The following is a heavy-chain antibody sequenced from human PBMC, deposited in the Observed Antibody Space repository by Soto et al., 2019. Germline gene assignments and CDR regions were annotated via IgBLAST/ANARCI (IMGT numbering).Heavy chain of an antibody. Sequence: QVQLQESGPGLVKPSETLSLTCTVSGGSISSYYWSWIRQPPGKGLEWIGYIYYSGCTNYNPSLKSRATISVDTSKNQFSLKVSSVTAADTAVYYCARRYGSAFDIWGQGTMVTVSS. CDR2: IYYSGCT. CDR1: GGSISSYY. J-gene: IGHJ3*02. D-gene: IGHD3-10*01. V-gene: IGHV4-59*08. CDR3: ARRYGSAFDI.